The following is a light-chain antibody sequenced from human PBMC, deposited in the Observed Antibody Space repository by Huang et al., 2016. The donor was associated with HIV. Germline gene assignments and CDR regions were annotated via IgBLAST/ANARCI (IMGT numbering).Light chain of an antibody. CDR2: GPS. J-gene: IGKJ1*01. Sequence: EIVMTQSPVTLSVSPGERATLSCRASQSVNNNLAWYQQKPCPPPRLPIYGPSTRATGIPARFSVSGSGTEFTLTITSLESEDFAVYYCQQYKDWPRTFGQGTKVEIK. CDR1: QSVNNN. CDR3: QQYKDWPRT. V-gene: IGKV3-15*01.